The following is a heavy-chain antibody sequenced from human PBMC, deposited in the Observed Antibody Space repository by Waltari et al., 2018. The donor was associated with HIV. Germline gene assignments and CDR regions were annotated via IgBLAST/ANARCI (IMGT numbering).Heavy chain of an antibody. V-gene: IGHV4-59*01. CDR1: GGSINGYY. D-gene: IGHD3-10*01. CDR3: ARGQNAGSDKYYFDY. Sequence: QVQLQESGPRLVKPSETLSLTCTVSGGSINGYYWNWIRQSPGKRLHWIGYVYYNETINYNPSLKSRGTISTDPSKTQFSLKLSSVTAADTAFYFCARGQNAGSDKYYFDYWGQGTLVTVSS. CDR2: VYYNETI. J-gene: IGHJ4*02.